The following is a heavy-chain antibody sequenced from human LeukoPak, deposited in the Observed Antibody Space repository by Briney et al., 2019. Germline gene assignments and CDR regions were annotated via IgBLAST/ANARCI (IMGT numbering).Heavy chain of an antibody. CDR1: GGSLINYY. CDR2: IDHSGGT. D-gene: IGHD4/OR15-4a*01. J-gene: IGHJ5*02. CDR3: AMVLWQSGRPGP. Sequence: SETLSLTCDVYGGSLINYYWSWIRQSPGKGLEWIGDIDHSGGTNYNPALRSRVTMSIDPSRNQFYLKINSVTASDTAVYYCAMVLWQSGRPGPWDQGSLVTVSS. V-gene: IGHV4-34*01.